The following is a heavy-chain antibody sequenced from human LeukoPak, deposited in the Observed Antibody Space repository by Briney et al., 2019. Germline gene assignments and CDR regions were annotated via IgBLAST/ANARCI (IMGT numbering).Heavy chain of an antibody. Sequence: PGGSLRLSCAASGFIFSAYGMHWVRQAPGEGLEWVAYIRHDESRTFYADSVKGRFTISRDDSKNTLYLQMHILRAEDTALYYCAKPVIPSSYQETYYMDVWGKGTTATVS. D-gene: IGHD2-21*01. CDR3: AKPVIPSSYQETYYMDV. CDR1: GFIFSAYG. V-gene: IGHV3-30*02. J-gene: IGHJ6*03. CDR2: IRHDESRT.